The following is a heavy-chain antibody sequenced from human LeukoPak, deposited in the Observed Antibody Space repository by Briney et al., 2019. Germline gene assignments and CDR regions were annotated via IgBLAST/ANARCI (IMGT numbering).Heavy chain of an antibody. CDR2: IIPIFGTA. D-gene: IGHD6-13*01. J-gene: IGHJ6*03. Sequence: ASVKVSCKASGGTFSSYAISWVRQAPGQGLERMGGIIPIFGTANYAQKFQGRVTITADESTSTAYMELSSLRSEDTAVYYCARGRSSWYYYYYMDVWGKGTTVTVSS. V-gene: IGHV1-69*13. CDR3: ARGRSSWYYYYYMDV. CDR1: GGTFSSYA.